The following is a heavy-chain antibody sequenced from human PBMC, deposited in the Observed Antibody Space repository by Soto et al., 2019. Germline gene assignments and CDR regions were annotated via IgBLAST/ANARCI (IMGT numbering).Heavy chain of an antibody. Sequence: QVQLVESGGGVVQPGRSLRLSCAASGFTFSSYGMHWVRQAPGKGLEWVAVIWYDGSNKYYADSVKGRFTISRDNSKNTLYLQMNSLRAEDTAVYYCARDPFLGYCSGGSCAHLDYWGQGTLVTVSS. CDR2: IWYDGSNK. D-gene: IGHD2-15*01. V-gene: IGHV3-33*01. J-gene: IGHJ4*02. CDR1: GFTFSSYG. CDR3: ARDPFLGYCSGGSCAHLDY.